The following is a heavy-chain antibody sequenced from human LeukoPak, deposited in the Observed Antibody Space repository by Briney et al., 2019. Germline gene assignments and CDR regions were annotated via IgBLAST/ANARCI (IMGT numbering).Heavy chain of an antibody. V-gene: IGHV3-48*01. CDR2: INSVGGTT. Sequence: PGGSLRLSCEASGFTFNSYSFNWVRQAPGKGLEWISYINSVGGTTFYADSVKGRFTISRDNSKNTLYLQMNSLRAEDTAVYYCARSICSGGSCYSDAFDIWGQGTMVTVSS. J-gene: IGHJ3*02. D-gene: IGHD2-15*01. CDR3: ARSICSGGSCYSDAFDI. CDR1: GFTFNSYS.